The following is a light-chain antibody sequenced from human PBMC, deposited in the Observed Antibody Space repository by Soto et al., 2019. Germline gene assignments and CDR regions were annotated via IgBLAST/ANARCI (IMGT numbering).Light chain of an antibody. Sequence: DIXXXXSPXXXXAXVGDXXXXXXXXSQXXXXWLAWYQQKPGKAPKLLIYDASSLESGVPSRFSGSGSGTEFTLTISSLQPDDFATYYCQQYNSYSWTFGQGTKVEIK. CDR3: QQYNSYSWT. V-gene: IGKV1-5*01. J-gene: IGKJ1*01. CDR1: QXXXXW. CDR2: DAS.